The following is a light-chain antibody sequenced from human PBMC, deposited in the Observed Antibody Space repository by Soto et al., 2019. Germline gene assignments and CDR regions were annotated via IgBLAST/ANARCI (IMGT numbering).Light chain of an antibody. J-gene: IGKJ1*01. CDR1: QSISSW. V-gene: IGKV1-5*01. CDR3: QQYNSYSQP. Sequence: DIQMTQSPSTLSASVGDRVTITCRASQSISSWLAWYQQKPGKAPKLLLYDASSLEGGVPSRFSGSGSGTEFILPISSLQPDDFETYYCQQYNSYSQPFGQGTKVDI. CDR2: DAS.